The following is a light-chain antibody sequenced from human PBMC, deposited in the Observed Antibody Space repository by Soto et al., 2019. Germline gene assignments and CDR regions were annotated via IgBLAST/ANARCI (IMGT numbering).Light chain of an antibody. J-gene: IGKJ4*01. Sequence: IRLSHSASALSASVEDRITITCRASQDINNYLAWYQQKPGQGPMLLIYAASTLQSGVSSRFRGSGSGTDFALTINNLQPADSASYYCQQLTSYPLSFGGGTKVDIK. CDR3: QQLTSYPLS. CDR2: AAS. CDR1: QDINNY. V-gene: IGKV1-9*01.